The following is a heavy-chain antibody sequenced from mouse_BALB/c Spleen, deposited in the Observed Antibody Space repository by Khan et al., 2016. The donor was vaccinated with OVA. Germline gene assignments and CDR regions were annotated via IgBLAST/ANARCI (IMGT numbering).Heavy chain of an antibody. CDR2: IDPFSGDT. J-gene: IGHJ3*01. V-gene: IGHV1S135*01. CDR1: GYSFTSYY. CDR3: SRHGYVAWFTY. Sequence: EVQLQQSGPELMKPGASVKISCKASGYSFTSYYIHWVMQSHGKSLEWIGYIDPFSGDTTYNQTFKGKATLTVDKSSSTAYIHLSSLTSEDSAVYYCSRHGYVAWFTYWGQGTLVTVSA. D-gene: IGHD2-2*01.